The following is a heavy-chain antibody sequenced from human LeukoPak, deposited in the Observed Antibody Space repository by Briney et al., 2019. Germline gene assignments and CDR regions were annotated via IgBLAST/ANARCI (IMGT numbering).Heavy chain of an antibody. V-gene: IGHV1-46*01. CDR1: GYTLTELS. D-gene: IGHD4-23*01. Sequence: ASVKVSCKVSGYTLTELSMHWVRQAPGQGLEWMGIINPSGGSTSYAQKFQGRVTMTRDTSTSTVYMELSSLRSEDTAVYYCARDNGGDTEPTIDYWGQGTLVTVSS. CDR3: ARDNGGDTEPTIDY. CDR2: INPSGGST. J-gene: IGHJ4*02.